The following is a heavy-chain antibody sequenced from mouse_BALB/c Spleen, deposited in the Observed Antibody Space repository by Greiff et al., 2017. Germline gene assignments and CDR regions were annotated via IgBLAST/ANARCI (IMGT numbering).Heavy chain of an antibody. D-gene: IGHD4-1*01. V-gene: IGHV5-6*01. CDR2: ISSGGSYT. Sequence: EVKVVESGGDLVKPGGSLKLSCAASGFTFSSYGMSWVRQTPDKRLEWVATISSGGSYTYYPDSVKGRFTISRDNAKNTLYLQMSSLKSEDTAMYYCARHSGTGWFAYWGQGTLVTVSA. CDR1: GFTFSSYG. CDR3: ARHSGTGWFAY. J-gene: IGHJ3*01.